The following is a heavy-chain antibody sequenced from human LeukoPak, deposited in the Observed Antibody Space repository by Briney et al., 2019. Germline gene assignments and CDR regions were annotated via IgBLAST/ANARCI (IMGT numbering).Heavy chain of an antibody. CDR3: AKKWELLGYFDY. Sequence: PGGSLRLSCAASGFTFSSYAMSWVRQAPGKGLEWVSAISGSGGSTYYADSVKGRFTISRDNSKNTLYPQMNSPRAEDTAVYYCAKKWELLGYFDYWGQGTLVTVSS. D-gene: IGHD1-26*01. V-gene: IGHV3-23*01. J-gene: IGHJ4*02. CDR1: GFTFSSYA. CDR2: ISGSGGST.